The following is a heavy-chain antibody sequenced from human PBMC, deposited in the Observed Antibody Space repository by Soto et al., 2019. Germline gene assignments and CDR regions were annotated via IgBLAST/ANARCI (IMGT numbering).Heavy chain of an antibody. D-gene: IGHD3-10*01. Sequence: GGSLRLSCAASGFTFSSYSMNWVRQAPGKGLEWASSISSSSSYIYYADSVKGRFTISRDNAKNSLYLQMNSLRAEDTAVYYCARWYYYGSGSSTDFDYWGQGTLVTVSS. V-gene: IGHV3-21*01. J-gene: IGHJ4*02. CDR2: ISSSSSYI. CDR1: GFTFSSYS. CDR3: ARWYYYGSGSSTDFDY.